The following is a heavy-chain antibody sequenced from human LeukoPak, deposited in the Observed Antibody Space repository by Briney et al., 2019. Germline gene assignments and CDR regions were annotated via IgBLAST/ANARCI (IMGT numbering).Heavy chain of an antibody. CDR2: IIPMFGTA. CDR1: GGTFSSYA. D-gene: IGHD3-3*01. J-gene: IGHJ4*02. Sequence: GASVKVSCKASGGTFSSYAINWVRQAPGQGLEWMGGIIPMFGTANYAQSFQGRVTITADKSTSTTYMELSSLRSEDTAIYYCARDRYYDFWSGSHYFDYWGQGTLVTVSS. CDR3: ARDRYYDFWSGSHYFDY. V-gene: IGHV1-69*06.